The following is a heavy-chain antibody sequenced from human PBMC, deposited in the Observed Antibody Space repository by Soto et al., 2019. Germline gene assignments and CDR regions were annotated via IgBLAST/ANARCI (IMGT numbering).Heavy chain of an antibody. Sequence: GESLKISCKGSEYTVTNYWIGWVRQMPGKGLEWMGIIYVGDSDTRYSPSFRGQVTISVDKSINTAYLHWSGLKASDTAMYYCARLQSIFDFDYWGQGTLVTVSS. CDR2: IYVGDSDT. CDR3: ARLQSIFDFDY. CDR1: EYTVTNYW. D-gene: IGHD3-3*02. J-gene: IGHJ4*02. V-gene: IGHV5-51*01.